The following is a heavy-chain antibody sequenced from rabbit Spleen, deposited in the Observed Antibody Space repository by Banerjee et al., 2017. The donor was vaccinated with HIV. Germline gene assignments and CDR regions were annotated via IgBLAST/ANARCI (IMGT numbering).Heavy chain of an antibody. Sequence: EQLEESGGGLVKPEGSLTLTCKASGFDFSSYGVSWVRQVPGKGLEWIGYIDPVFGITYYANWVNGRFTISSHNAQNTLFLQLNSLTAADTATYFCVREVAAKFSLWGPGTLVTVS. J-gene: IGHJ4*01. D-gene: IGHD4-1*01. CDR2: IDPVFGIT. CDR1: GFDFSSYG. CDR3: VREVAAKFSL. V-gene: IGHV1S47*01.